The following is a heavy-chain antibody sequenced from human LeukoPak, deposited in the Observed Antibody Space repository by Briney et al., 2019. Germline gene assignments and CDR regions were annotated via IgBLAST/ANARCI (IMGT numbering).Heavy chain of an antibody. CDR3: AKDEAMVQGVRIFDY. CDR2: ISGSGGST. D-gene: IGHD3-10*01. Sequence: PGGSLRLSCAASGFTFSSYAMSWVRLAPGKGLEWVSAISGSGGSTYYADSVKGRFTISRDNSKNTLYLQMNSLRAEDTAVYYCAKDEAMVQGVRIFDYWGQGTLVTVSS. J-gene: IGHJ4*02. V-gene: IGHV3-23*01. CDR1: GFTFSSYA.